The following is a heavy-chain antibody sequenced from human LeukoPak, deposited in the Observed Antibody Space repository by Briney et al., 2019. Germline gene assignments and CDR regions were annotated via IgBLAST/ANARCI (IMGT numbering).Heavy chain of an antibody. CDR3: ARVELYYYDSSGYYPDAFDI. D-gene: IGHD3-22*01. Sequence: SQTLSLTCTVSGGSISSSSYYWGWIRQPPGKGLEWIGSIYYSGSTYYNPSLKSRVTISVDTSKNQFSLKLSSVTAADTAVYYCARVELYYYDSSGYYPDAFDIWGQGTMVTVSS. CDR2: IYYSGST. V-gene: IGHV4-39*01. J-gene: IGHJ3*02. CDR1: GGSISSSSYY.